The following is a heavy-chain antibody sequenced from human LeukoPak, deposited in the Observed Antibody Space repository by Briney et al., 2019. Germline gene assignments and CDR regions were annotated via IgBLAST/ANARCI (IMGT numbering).Heavy chain of an antibody. CDR2: IYYSGST. CDR1: GGSISSSSYY. CDR3: ARGKGIVATRGSNWFDP. Sequence: SETLSLTCTVSGGSISSSSYYWGWIRQPPGKGLEWIGSIYYSGSTNYNPSLKSRVTISVDTSKNQFSLKLSSVTAADTAVYYCARGKGIVATRGSNWFDPWGQGTLVTVSS. D-gene: IGHD5-12*01. J-gene: IGHJ5*02. V-gene: IGHV4-39*07.